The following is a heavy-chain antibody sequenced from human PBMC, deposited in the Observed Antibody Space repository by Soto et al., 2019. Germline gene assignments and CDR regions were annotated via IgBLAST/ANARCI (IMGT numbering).Heavy chain of an antibody. Sequence: QVQLAQSGAEVKNPGASVKVSCKASGSTFTDYYIHWLRQAPAQGLAWMGWINPYTGDTKSAQKFQGRVTMTRDTSISTTYTGLSRLTSDETALYYCARGPSVGVFDIWGQWTIMTVSS. CDR3: ARGPSVGVFDI. CDR2: INPYTGDT. V-gene: IGHV1-2*02. J-gene: IGHJ3*02. CDR1: GSTFTDYY.